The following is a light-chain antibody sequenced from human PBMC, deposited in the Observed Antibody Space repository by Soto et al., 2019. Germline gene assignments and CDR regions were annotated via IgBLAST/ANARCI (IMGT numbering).Light chain of an antibody. J-gene: IGLJ1*01. V-gene: IGLV2-14*03. Sequence: QSVLTQPASVSGSPGQSITISCTGTSSDGGGYSYISWYQHNPGRAPKLMIYDVSNRPSGVFDRFSGSKSGNTASLTISRLQAEDEADYYCSSYTTSSTYVFGSGTKVTVL. CDR1: SSDGGGYSY. CDR2: DVS. CDR3: SSYTTSSTYV.